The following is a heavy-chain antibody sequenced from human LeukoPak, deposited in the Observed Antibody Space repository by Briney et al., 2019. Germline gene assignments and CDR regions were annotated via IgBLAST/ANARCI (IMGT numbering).Heavy chain of an antibody. CDR2: ISSSGSTI. J-gene: IGHJ4*02. D-gene: IGHD1-1*01. CDR1: GFTFSRYE. CDR3: ARVRPGTTYFDY. V-gene: IGHV3-48*03. Sequence: GGSMRLSCGASGFTFSRYEMNWVRQAPGKGLEWVSYISSSGSTIYYADSVKGRFTMSRDDSKSSLYLQMDSLRAEDTAVYFCARVRPGTTYFDYWGQGTLVTVSS.